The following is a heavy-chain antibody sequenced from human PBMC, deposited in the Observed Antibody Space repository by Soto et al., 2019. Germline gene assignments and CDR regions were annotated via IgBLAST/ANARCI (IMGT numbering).Heavy chain of an antibody. V-gene: IGHV1-8*01. J-gene: IGHJ6*02. D-gene: IGHD3-10*01. CDR3: ARCCGSGSYYYYYGMDV. CDR2: MNPNSGNT. CDR1: GYTFTSYD. Sequence: QVQLVQSGAEVKKPGASVKVSCKASGYTFTSYDINWVRQATGQGLEWMGWMNPNSGNTGYVQKFQGRVTMTRNTTISTAYMEVSSLRSEDTAVYYCARCCGSGSYYYYYGMDVWGQGTTVNGSS.